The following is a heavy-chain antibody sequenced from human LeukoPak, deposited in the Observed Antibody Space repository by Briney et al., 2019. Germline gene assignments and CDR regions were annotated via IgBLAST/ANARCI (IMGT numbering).Heavy chain of an antibody. CDR2: IYYSGST. J-gene: IGHJ4*02. D-gene: IGHD6-13*01. Sequence: SETLSLTCTVSVGSISSSSYYWDWIRQPPGKGLEWIGSIYYSGSTYYNPSLKSRATISVDTSKNQFSLDLTSVTAADTAVYYCARHGSAAAGHGYFDYWGQGTLVTVSS. CDR3: ARHGSAAAGHGYFDY. CDR1: VGSISSSSYY. V-gene: IGHV4-39*01.